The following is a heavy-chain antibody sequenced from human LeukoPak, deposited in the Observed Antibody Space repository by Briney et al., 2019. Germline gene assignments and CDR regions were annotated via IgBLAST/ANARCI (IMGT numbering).Heavy chain of an antibody. J-gene: IGHJ4*02. CDR2: ISAYNGQT. Sequence: ASVKGSCRASVYTFTSYGISAVRQAPGQGREWMGWISAYNGQTNYAQKLQGRVTMTTDTSTSTAYMELRSLRPDDTAVYYCARGGSSFDYWGQGTLVTVSS. V-gene: IGHV1-18*01. CDR1: VYTFTSYG. CDR3: ARGGSSFDY. D-gene: IGHD6-6*01.